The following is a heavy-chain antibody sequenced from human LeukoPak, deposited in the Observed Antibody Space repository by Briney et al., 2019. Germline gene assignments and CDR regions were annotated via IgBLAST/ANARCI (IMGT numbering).Heavy chain of an antibody. CDR1: GFTFSSYV. V-gene: IGHV3-30-3*01. J-gene: IGHJ4*02. CDR3: ARDPHDYLWGSYRYPDY. Sequence: GGSLRLSCAASGFTFSSYVMHWVRQAPGKGLEWVAVISYDGSNKYYADSVKGRFTISRDNSKNTLYLQMNSLRAEDTAVFYCARDPHDYLWGSYRYPDYWGQGTLVTVSS. CDR2: ISYDGSNK. D-gene: IGHD3-16*02.